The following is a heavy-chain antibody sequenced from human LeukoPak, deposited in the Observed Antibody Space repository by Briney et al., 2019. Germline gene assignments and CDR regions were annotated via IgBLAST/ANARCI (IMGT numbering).Heavy chain of an antibody. J-gene: IGHJ5*02. CDR3: ARDASQYDRISDNNWFDP. CDR2: ISAYNGNT. D-gene: IGHD1-14*01. V-gene: IGHV1-18*01. CDR1: GYTFTSYG. Sequence: ASVKVSCKASGYTFTSYGISWVRQAPGQGLEWMGWISAYNGNTNYAQKLQGRVTMTTDTSTSTAYMELRSLRSDDTAVYYCARDASQYDRISDNNWFDPWGQGTLVTVSS.